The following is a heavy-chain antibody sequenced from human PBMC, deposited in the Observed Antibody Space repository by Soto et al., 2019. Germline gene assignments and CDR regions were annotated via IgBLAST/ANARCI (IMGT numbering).Heavy chain of an antibody. CDR3: ARGSHDYDDHTLQGQIDY. CDR2: ISAYNGNT. D-gene: IGHD4-17*01. CDR1: GYTFISYG. Sequence: GASVKVSCKASGYTFISYGISWVRQAPGQGLEWMGWISAYNGNTNYAQKLQGRVILTTDTSTSTAYMEPRSLTSDDTAVYYCARGSHDYDDHTLQGQIDYWGQGTLVTVSS. J-gene: IGHJ4*02. V-gene: IGHV1-18*01.